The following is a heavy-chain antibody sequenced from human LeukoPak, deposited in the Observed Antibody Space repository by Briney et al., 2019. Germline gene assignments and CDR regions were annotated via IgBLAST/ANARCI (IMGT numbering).Heavy chain of an antibody. Sequence: PGGSLRLSCAASGFTFSSYSMNWVRQAPGKELEWVSYISSSNTIYYADSVKGRFTISRDNAKNSLYLQMDTLRAEDTAVYYCAKKALNYYYYGMDVWGQGTTVTVSS. CDR3: AKKALNYYYYGMDV. J-gene: IGHJ6*02. CDR2: ISSSNTI. CDR1: GFTFSSYS. D-gene: IGHD3-16*01. V-gene: IGHV3-48*01.